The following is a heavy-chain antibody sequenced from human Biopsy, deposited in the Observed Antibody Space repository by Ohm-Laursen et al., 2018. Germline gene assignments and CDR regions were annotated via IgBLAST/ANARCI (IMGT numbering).Heavy chain of an antibody. V-gene: IGHV2-70*04. D-gene: IGHD6-13*01. CDR2: VDWVVYK. J-gene: IGHJ6*02. CDR1: GFSLSARGMR. CDR3: ARTPILIVSAGLVYRHRRHLQGMDV. Sequence: PTQTLPLTCSFSGFSLSARGMRVSWIRQAPGKALEWLARVDWVVYKDYSASLQTKLSISKDTSNDQVVLTVNNVDPADTATYYCARTPILIVSAGLVYRHRRHLQGMDVWGQGIAVTVS.